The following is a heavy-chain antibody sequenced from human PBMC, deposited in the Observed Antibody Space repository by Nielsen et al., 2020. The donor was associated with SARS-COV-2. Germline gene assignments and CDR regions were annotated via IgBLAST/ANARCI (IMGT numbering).Heavy chain of an antibody. CDR2: LSWNSGSI. V-gene: IGHV3-9*01. Sequence: SLKISCAASGFTFDDYAMHWVRQAPGKGLEWVSGLSWNSGSIGYAASVKGRFTISRDNSKNTLYLQMNSLRAEDTAVYYCAKDESYSYSSSWIDYWGQGTLVTVSS. CDR1: GFTFDDYA. D-gene: IGHD6-13*01. J-gene: IGHJ4*02. CDR3: AKDESYSYSSSWIDY.